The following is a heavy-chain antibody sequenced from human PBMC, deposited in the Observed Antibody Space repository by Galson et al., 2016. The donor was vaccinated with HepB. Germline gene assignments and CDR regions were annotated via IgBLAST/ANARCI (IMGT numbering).Heavy chain of an antibody. J-gene: IGHJ4*02. Sequence: SLRLSCAASGFTFSNYWMHWVRQVPGKGLVWVSSINSDGRIANYADSVKGRFTISRDNAKNTLYLKMNSLRAEDTAIYYCARAIYTYAPDYWGQGTLVTVSS. V-gene: IGHV3-74*01. CDR3: ARAIYTYAPDY. CDR2: INSDGRIA. CDR1: GFTFSNYW. D-gene: IGHD5-18*01.